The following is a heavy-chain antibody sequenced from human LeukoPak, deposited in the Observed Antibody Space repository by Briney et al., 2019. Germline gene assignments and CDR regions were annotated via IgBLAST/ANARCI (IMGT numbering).Heavy chain of an antibody. CDR2: INPAGSIT. V-gene: IGHV3-74*01. Sequence: GGSLRLSCAASGFTFSSYAMSWVRQAPGKGLAWVARINPAGSITNYADSVKGRITISRDNAKDTLYLQMNSLRAEDTALYYCARGFHGAHDSWGQGTLVTVSS. D-gene: IGHD4-17*01. CDR3: ARGFHGAHDS. CDR1: GFTFSSYA. J-gene: IGHJ4*02.